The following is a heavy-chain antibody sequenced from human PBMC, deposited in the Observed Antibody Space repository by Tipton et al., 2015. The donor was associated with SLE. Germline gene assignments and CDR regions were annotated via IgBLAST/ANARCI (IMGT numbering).Heavy chain of an antibody. J-gene: IGHJ4*02. V-gene: IGHV4-59*01. CDR2: IYYSGRT. CDR1: GGSISSYY. Sequence: TLSLTCTVSGGSISSYYWSWIRQPPGKGLEWIGYIYYSGRTNYNPSLKSRVTISVDTSKNQFSLKLSSMTAADTAVYYCARCTTEVTLDYWGQGTLVTVSS. CDR3: ARCTTEVTLDY. D-gene: IGHD2-21*02.